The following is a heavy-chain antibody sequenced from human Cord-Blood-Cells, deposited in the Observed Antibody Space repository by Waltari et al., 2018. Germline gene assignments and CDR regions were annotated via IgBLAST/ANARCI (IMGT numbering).Heavy chain of an antibody. Sequence: QVQLQESGPGLVKPSGTLSLTCAVSGGSIGSINWWRWFRQPPRKGLEWFGEIYHSGSTNYNPSLKSRVTISVDKSKNQFSLKLSSVTAADTAVYYCNSRSDSSGYYGVDIWGQGTMVTVSS. J-gene: IGHJ3*02. CDR2: IYHSGST. V-gene: IGHV4-4*02. CDR1: GGSIGSINW. D-gene: IGHD3-22*01. CDR3: NSRSDSSGYYGVDI.